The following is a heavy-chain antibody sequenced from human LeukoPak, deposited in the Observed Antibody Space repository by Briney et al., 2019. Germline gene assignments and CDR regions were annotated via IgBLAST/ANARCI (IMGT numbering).Heavy chain of an antibody. Sequence: PGGSLRLSCAASGFTFSSYGMHWVRQAPGKGLEWVAVISYDGSNKYYADSVKGRFTISRDNSKNTLYLQMNSLRAEDTAVYYCAKHDRSGIFDYWGQGTLVTVSS. J-gene: IGHJ4*02. CDR2: ISYDGSNK. V-gene: IGHV3-30*18. CDR1: GFTFSSYG. CDR3: AKHDRSGIFDY. D-gene: IGHD3-22*01.